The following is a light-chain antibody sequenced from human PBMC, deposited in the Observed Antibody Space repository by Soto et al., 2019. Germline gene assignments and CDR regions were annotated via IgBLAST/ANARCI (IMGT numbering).Light chain of an antibody. CDR1: SYNIGNNY. V-gene: IGLV1-51*02. CDR3: GTWDSSLSAQV. Sequence: QSVLTQPPSVSAAPGQKVTISCSGSSYNIGNNYISWYQQLPGTAPKLLIYENNKRPSGIPDRFSGSKSGTSATLGITGLQTGDEADYYCGTWDSSLSAQVFGGGTKLTVL. J-gene: IGLJ3*02. CDR2: ENN.